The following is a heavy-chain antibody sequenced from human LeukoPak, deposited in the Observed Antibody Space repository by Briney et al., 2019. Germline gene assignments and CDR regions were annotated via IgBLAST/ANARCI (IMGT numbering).Heavy chain of an antibody. CDR3: ARDEEGSYEL. J-gene: IGHJ4*02. CDR2: IYHSGST. V-gene: IGHV4-30-2*01. D-gene: IGHD3-16*01. Sequence: PSETLSLTCTVSGGSISSGGYYWSWIRQPPGKGLEWIGYIYHSGSTYYNPSLKSRVTISVDRSKNQFSLKLSSVTAADTAVYYCARDEEGSYELWGQGTLVTVSS. CDR1: GGSISSGGYY.